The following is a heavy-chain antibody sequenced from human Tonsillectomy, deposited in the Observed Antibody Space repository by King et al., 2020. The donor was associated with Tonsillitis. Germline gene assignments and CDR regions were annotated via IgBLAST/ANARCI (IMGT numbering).Heavy chain of an antibody. J-gene: IGHJ4*02. CDR1: GFTFTNDW. CDR3: TTGRSESLDY. CDR2: IKRDADGGTI. V-gene: IGHV3-15*07. Sequence: VQLVESGGGLVKPGGTLRLSCAASGFTFTNDWMNWVRQAPGQGLEWVGLIKRDADGGTIDSAEPVKGRFTISTDDSKNTMYLQMNSPKTEDTAVYYFTTGRSESLDYWGQGTLVTVSS. D-gene: IGHD3-3*01.